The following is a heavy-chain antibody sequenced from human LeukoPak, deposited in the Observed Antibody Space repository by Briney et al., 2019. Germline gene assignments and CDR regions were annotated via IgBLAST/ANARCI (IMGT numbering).Heavy chain of an antibody. CDR3: ARRDAGVGAFDY. CDR2: IYYSGST. Sequence: PSETLSLTCTVSGGSISSYYWSWIRQPPGKGLEWIGYIYYSGSTNYNPSLKSRVTISVDTSKNQFSLKLSSVTAADTAVYYCARRDAGVGAFDYWGQGTLVTVSS. CDR1: GGSISSYY. D-gene: IGHD1-26*01. V-gene: IGHV4-59*01. J-gene: IGHJ4*02.